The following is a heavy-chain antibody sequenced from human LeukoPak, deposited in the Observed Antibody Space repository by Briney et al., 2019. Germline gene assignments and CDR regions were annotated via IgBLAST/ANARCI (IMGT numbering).Heavy chain of an antibody. CDR1: GFTFSDYW. D-gene: IGHD2-21*02. V-gene: IGHV3-74*01. CDR3: ARDLVVTATY. CDR2: INSDGSIT. Sequence: QPGGSLRLSCAASGFTFSDYWMHWVRQAPGKGLEWVSRINSDGSITTDADSVKGRFTISRDNAKNTLYLQMNSLRAEDTGVYYCARDLVVTATYWGQGTLVTVSP. J-gene: IGHJ4*02.